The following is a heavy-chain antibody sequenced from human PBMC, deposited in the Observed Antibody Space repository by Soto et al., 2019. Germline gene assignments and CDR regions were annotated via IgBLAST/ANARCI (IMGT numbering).Heavy chain of an antibody. Sequence: ASVKVSCKASGYTFTSYDINWVRQATGQGLEWMGWMNPNSGNTGYAQKFQGRVTMTRNTSISTAYMELNSLRVEDTAVYYCAKDRGDGNYYLQYQFDYWGQGALVTVSS. J-gene: IGHJ4*02. CDR2: MNPNSGNT. CDR1: GYTFTSYD. CDR3: AKDRGDGNYYLQYQFDY. V-gene: IGHV1-8*01. D-gene: IGHD2-2*02.